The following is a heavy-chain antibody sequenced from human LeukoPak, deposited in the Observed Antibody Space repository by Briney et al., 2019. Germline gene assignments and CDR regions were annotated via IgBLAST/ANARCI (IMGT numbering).Heavy chain of an antibody. CDR1: GYTFTIYG. CDR3: ARDSRGVIIWAPDY. CDR2: ISAYNGNT. J-gene: IGHJ4*02. Sequence: ASVKVSCKASGYTFTIYGISWVRQAPGQGLEWMGWISAYNGNTNYAQKLQGRVTMTTDTSTSTAHMELRSLRSDDTAVYYCARDSRGVIIWAPDYWGQGTLVTVSS. V-gene: IGHV1-18*01. D-gene: IGHD3-10*01.